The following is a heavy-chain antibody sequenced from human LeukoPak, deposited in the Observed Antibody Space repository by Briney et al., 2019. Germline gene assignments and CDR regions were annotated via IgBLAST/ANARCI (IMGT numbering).Heavy chain of an antibody. CDR2: IYTSGST. V-gene: IGHV4-4*07. CDR1: GDSISSYY. J-gene: IGHJ4*02. D-gene: IGHD4-17*01. CDR3: ARGNGDYDILDY. Sequence: PSETPSLTCTVSGDSISSYYWSWLRQPAGKGLEWIGRIYTSGSTNYNPSLKSRVTMSVDTSKNQFSLKLSSVTAADTAVYYCARGNGDYDILDYWGQGTLVTVSS.